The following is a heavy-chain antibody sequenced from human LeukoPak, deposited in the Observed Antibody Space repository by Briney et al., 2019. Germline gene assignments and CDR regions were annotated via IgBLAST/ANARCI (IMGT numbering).Heavy chain of an antibody. J-gene: IGHJ4*02. CDR1: GYTFITYY. Sequence: GASVKVSCKASGYTFITYYMHWVRQAPGQGLEWMGIINPSGGNTSYAQKFQGRLTMTRDTSTSTVYMEPSSLRSEDTAVYYCAKADGWPLDYWGQGTLVTVSP. D-gene: IGHD5-24*01. CDR3: AKADGWPLDY. CDR2: INPSGGNT. V-gene: IGHV1-46*01.